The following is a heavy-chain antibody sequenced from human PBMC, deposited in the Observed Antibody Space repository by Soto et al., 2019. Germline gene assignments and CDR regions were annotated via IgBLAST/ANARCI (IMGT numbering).Heavy chain of an antibody. CDR2: MNPNSGNT. CDR3: ARFGEPSYYYYGMDV. Sequence: AASVKVSCKASGYTFTSYDINWVRQATGQGLEWMGWMNPNSGNTGYARKFQGRVTMTRNTSISTAYMELSSLRSEDTAVYYCARFGEPSYYYYGMDVSGQGTTVTVSS. V-gene: IGHV1-8*01. J-gene: IGHJ6*02. CDR1: GYTFTSYD. D-gene: IGHD3-10*01.